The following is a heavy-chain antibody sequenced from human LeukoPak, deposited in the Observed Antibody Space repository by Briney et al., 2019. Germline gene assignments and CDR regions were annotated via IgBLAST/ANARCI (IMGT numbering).Heavy chain of an antibody. D-gene: IGHD4-17*01. CDR1: GGSISRYY. CDR2: INYSGST. J-gene: IGHJ3*02. CDR3: ARDPHYGDILNDPFDI. Sequence: SETLSLTCTVSGGSISRYYWSWSRQPPGKGLEWIGYINYSGSTKYNPSLKSRVTISVDTSKNQFSLKLSSVTAADTAVYFCARDPHYGDILNDPFDIWGRETVVSVPS. V-gene: IGHV4-59*01.